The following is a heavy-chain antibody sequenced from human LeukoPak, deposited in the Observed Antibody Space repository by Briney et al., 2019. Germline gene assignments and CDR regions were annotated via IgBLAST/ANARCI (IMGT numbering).Heavy chain of an antibody. CDR2: IYHSGST. CDR1: GYSISSGYY. V-gene: IGHV4-38-2*01. D-gene: IGHD3-3*01. J-gene: IGHJ4*02. Sequence: PSETLSLTCAVSGYSISSGYYWGGIRQPPGKGLEWIGSIYHSGSTYYNPSLKSRVTISVDTSKNQFSLKLSSVTAADTAVYYCARRDYDFWSGPANNFDYWGQGTLVTVSS. CDR3: ARRDYDFWSGPANNFDY.